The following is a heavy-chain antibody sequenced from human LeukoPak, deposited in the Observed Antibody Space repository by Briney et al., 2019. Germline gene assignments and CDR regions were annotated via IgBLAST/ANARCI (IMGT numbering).Heavy chain of an antibody. J-gene: IGHJ6*02. CDR3: ASVVAPIYYYYYGMDV. CDR2: INPNSGGP. Sequence: ASVKVCCKASGYTFTGYYMHWVRQAPGQGLEWMGWINPNSGGPNYAQKFQGRVTMTRDTSISTAYMELSRLRSDDTAVYYCASVVAPIYYYYYGMDVWGQGTTVPVSS. V-gene: IGHV1-2*02. D-gene: IGHD2-2*01. CDR1: GYTFTGYY.